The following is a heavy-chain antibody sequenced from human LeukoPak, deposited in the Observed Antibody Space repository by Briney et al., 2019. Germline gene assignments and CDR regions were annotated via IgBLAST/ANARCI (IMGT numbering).Heavy chain of an antibody. Sequence: SETLSLTCTVSGGSISSYYWSWIRQPPGKGLEWIGYIYYSGSTNYNPSLKSRVTISVATSKNQFSLKLSSVTAADTAVYYCTRITAGTGAFDILGRGTMVTGSS. V-gene: IGHV4-59*01. CDR3: TRITAGTGAFDI. D-gene: IGHD6-19*01. J-gene: IGHJ3*02. CDR1: GGSISSYY. CDR2: IYYSGST.